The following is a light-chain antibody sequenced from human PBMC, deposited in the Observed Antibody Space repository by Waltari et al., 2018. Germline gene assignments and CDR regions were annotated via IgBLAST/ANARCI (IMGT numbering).Light chain of an antibody. J-gene: IGLJ6*01. CDR2: EVS. Sequence: QSALTQPPPVSTSLGQSDTISCTGTSSDIGGCDGVSWYQHHSGTAPRLLIYEVSKRPSGVSDRFSGSKSGNTASLTISGLQAEDEADYYCGSSRSGSTFVFGSGTKLTVL. CDR1: SSDIGGCDG. CDR3: GSSRSGSTFV. V-gene: IGLV2-18*02.